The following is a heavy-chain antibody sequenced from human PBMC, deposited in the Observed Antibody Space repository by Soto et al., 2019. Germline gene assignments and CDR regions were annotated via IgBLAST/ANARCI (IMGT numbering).Heavy chain of an antibody. CDR3: ASGNRGSYRHSYYFDY. J-gene: IGHJ4*02. D-gene: IGHD3-16*02. CDR2: MYYSGST. Sequence: SETLSLTCTVSGGSVSSGSYYWSWIRQHAGKGLEGIGYMYYSGSTNYSPSLKSRVTRSVDTSKNQFSLKLSSVTAADTAVYYCASGNRGSYRHSYYFDYWGQGTLVTVSS. V-gene: IGHV4-61*01. CDR1: GGSVSSGSYY.